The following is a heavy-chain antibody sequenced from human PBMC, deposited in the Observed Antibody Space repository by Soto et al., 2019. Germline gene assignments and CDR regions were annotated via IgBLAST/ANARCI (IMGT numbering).Heavy chain of an antibody. CDR1: GGSISSGGYS. CDR2: IYHSGST. V-gene: IGHV4-30-2*01. J-gene: IGHJ4*02. D-gene: IGHD3-16*01. Sequence: SETLSLTCAVSGGSISSGGYSWSWIRQPPGKGLEWIGYIYHSGSTYYNPSLKSRVTISVDRSKNQFSLKLSSVTAADTAVYYCARDRGGNFDYWGQGTLVTVSS. CDR3: ARDRGGNFDY.